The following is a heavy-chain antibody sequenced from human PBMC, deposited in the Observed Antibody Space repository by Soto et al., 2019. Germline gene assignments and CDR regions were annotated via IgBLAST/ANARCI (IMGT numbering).Heavy chain of an antibody. J-gene: IGHJ4*02. CDR3: TRVGGYYGDYPNFDY. CDR2: IYYTGST. Sequence: SETLSLTCTVSGSSISPFYWSWIRQPPGRGLEWIGYIYYTGSTKYNPSLKSRVTLSLGTSRNQLSLKLSSVTAADTAVYFCTRVGGYYGDYPNFDYWGQGTLVTVSS. V-gene: IGHV4-59*01. D-gene: IGHD4-17*01. CDR1: GSSISPFY.